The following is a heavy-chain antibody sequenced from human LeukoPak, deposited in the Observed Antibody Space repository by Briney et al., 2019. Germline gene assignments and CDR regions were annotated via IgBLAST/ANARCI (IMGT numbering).Heavy chain of an antibody. D-gene: IGHD3-22*01. CDR1: GGTFISYA. CDR2: IIPIFGTA. Sequence: SVKVSCKASGGTFISYAISWVRQAPGQGLEWMGGIIPIFGTANYAQKFQGRVTITADESTSTAYMELSSLRSEDTAVYYCARDPNHYYDSSGYYGDYWGQGTLVTVSS. J-gene: IGHJ4*02. V-gene: IGHV1-69*13. CDR3: ARDPNHYYDSSGYYGDY.